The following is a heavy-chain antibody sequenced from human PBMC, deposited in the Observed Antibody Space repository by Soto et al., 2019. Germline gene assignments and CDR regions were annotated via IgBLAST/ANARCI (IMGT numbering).Heavy chain of an antibody. V-gene: IGHV3-23*01. D-gene: IGHD3-10*01. J-gene: IGHJ4*02. CDR2: FRTGGDDGTT. Sequence: PGGSLRLSCAASGFTFSSYSMSWVRQAPGKGLEWVSGFRTGGDDGTTYYADSVKGRFTISRDNSKNTLFLQMNSLRAEDTAIYYCENKVNSRPGSQYFEYWGQGTLVTVSS. CDR1: GFTFSSYS. CDR3: ENKVNSRPGSQYFEY.